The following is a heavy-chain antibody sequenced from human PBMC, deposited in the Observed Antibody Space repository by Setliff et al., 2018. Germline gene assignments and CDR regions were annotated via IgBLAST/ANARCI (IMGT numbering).Heavy chain of an antibody. CDR1: GYTFTSYD. Sequence: ASVKVSCKASGYTFTSYDINWVRQATGQGLEWMGWMNPNSGNTGYAQKFQGRVTMTRNTSISTAYMELSSLRSEDTAVYYCARGPGGSGSYVFYYYYYGMDVWGQGTTVTVS. CDR2: MNPNSGNT. V-gene: IGHV1-8*01. CDR3: ARGPGGSGSYVFYYYYYGMDV. J-gene: IGHJ6*02. D-gene: IGHD3-10*01.